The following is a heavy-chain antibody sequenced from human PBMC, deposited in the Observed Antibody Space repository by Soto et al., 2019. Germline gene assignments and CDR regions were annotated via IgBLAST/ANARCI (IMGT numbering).Heavy chain of an antibody. CDR3: ARHLKAAARYSGGGWFDP. Sequence: SETLSLTCTVSGGSISSSSYYWGWIRQPPGKGLEWIGSIYYSGSTYYNPSLKSRVTISVDTSKNQFSLKLSSVTAADTAVYYCARHLKAAARYSGGGWFDPWGQGTLVTVSS. V-gene: IGHV4-39*01. CDR1: GGSISSSSYY. CDR2: IYYSGST. D-gene: IGHD6-13*01. J-gene: IGHJ5*02.